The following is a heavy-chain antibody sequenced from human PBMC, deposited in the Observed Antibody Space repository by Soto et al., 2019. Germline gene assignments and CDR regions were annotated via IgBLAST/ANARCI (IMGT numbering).Heavy chain of an antibody. CDR2: LITIFGTA. D-gene: IGHD5-18*01. CDR1: GGTFSSYA. CDR3: ARAPERGYSYGTTFDY. J-gene: IGHJ4*02. Sequence: QVPLVQSGVEVKKPGSSVKVSWKASGGTFSSYAISWVRQAPGRGVEWMGGLITIFGTANYAQKFQGRVTITADKSTSTAYLELRSLRPEDTAVYYCARAPERGYSYGTTFDYWGQGTLVTLSS. V-gene: IGHV1-69*06.